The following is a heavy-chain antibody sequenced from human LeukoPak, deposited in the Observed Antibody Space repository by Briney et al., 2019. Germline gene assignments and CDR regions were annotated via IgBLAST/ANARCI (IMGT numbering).Heavy chain of an antibody. CDR3: ARVSYSMVRGVGYMDV. Sequence: PGGSLRLSCVASGFTFSSTHMSWYRQAPGKGLEWVSVIYNRGDRNYADSVKGRFTISRDNSKNTLYLQMDSLRVEDTAVYYCARVSYSMVRGVGYMDVWGKGTTVTISS. J-gene: IGHJ6*03. CDR2: IYNRGDR. CDR1: GFTFSSTH. D-gene: IGHD3-10*01. V-gene: IGHV3-53*01.